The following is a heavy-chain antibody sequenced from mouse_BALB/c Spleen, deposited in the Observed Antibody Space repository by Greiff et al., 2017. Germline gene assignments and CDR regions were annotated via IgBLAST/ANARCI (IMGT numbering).Heavy chain of an antibody. V-gene: IGHV5-9-4*01. D-gene: IGHD2-14*01. CDR1: GFTFSSYA. CDR2: ISSGGSYT. Sequence: EVQLMESGGGLVQPGGSLKLSCAASGFTFSSYAMSWVRQSPEKRLEWVAEISSGGSYTYYPDTVTGRFTISRDNAKNTLYLEMSSLRSEDTAMYYCAIYRYDFAYWGQGTLVTVSA. J-gene: IGHJ3*01. CDR3: AIYRYDFAY.